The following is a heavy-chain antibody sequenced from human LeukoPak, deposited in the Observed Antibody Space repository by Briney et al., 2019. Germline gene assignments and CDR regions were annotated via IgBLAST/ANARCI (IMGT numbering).Heavy chain of an antibody. Sequence: PSETLSLTCAVYGGSFSGSYWSWIRQPPGKGLEWVGEINHGGSTNYNPSLKSRVTISVDTSKNQFSLKLSSVTAADTAVYYCETVAGSTYYYGMDVWGQGTTVTVSS. CDR3: ETVAGSTYYYGMDV. CDR1: GGSFSGSY. CDR2: INHGGST. J-gene: IGHJ6*02. V-gene: IGHV4-34*01. D-gene: IGHD6-19*01.